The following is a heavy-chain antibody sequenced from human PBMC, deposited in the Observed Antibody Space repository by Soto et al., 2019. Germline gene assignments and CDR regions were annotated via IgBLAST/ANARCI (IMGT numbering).Heavy chain of an antibody. D-gene: IGHD5-18*01. J-gene: IGHJ4*02. CDR2: IIPMFGTA. CDR1: GGTFSTYA. CDR3: ASGIQLWLRRINNGYSG. V-gene: IGHV1-69*13. Sequence: GASVKVSSKAPGGTFSTYAISWVRQAPGQGLEWMGGIIPMFGTANYAQRFQDRVTITADESTNTVYMELSSLRSEDTAVYFCASGIQLWLRRINNGYSGWGQGTLVTVSS.